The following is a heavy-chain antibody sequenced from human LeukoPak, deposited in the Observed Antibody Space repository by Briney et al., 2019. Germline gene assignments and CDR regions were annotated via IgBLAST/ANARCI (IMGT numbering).Heavy chain of an antibody. J-gene: IGHJ3*02. CDR2: ISWNNSSV. Sequence: PGGSLRLSCAASGFTFDDYAMHWVRQAPGKGLEWVSGISWNNSSVGYADSVKGRFTISRDNAKNSLYLQMNSLRAEDTALYYCAKDIGDIVVVPTAAGNAFDIWGQGTMVTVSS. CDR3: AKDIGDIVVVPTAAGNAFDI. V-gene: IGHV3-9*01. CDR1: GFTFDDYA. D-gene: IGHD2-2*01.